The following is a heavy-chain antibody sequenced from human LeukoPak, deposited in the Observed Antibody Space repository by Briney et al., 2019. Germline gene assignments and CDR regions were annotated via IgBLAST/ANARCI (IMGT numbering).Heavy chain of an antibody. CDR3: ARDGRSGWNDHDY. J-gene: IGHJ4*02. V-gene: IGHV3-7*03. D-gene: IGHD6-19*01. CDR1: GFPFSSYW. Sequence: GGSLRLSCVASGFPFSSYWMTWVRQAPGKGLEWVANIKQDGSKKSYVDFVKGRFTISRDNAKNSLYLQMNSLRAEDTAVYYCARDGRSGWNDHDYWGQGTLVIVSS. CDR2: IKQDGSKK.